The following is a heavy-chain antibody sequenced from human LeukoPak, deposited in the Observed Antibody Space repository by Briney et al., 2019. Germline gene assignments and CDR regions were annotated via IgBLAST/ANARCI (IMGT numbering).Heavy chain of an antibody. D-gene: IGHD6-13*01. J-gene: IGHJ4*02. Sequence: LVASVKVSCKASGYTFTGYYMHWVRQAPGQGLEWMGWVNPNNGGTNYAQKFQGRVTMTRDTSINTGYMELSRLRSDDTAVYYCATAPRYSSSRPPFDYWGQGTLVTVSS. CDR3: ATAPRYSSSRPPFDY. V-gene: IGHV1-2*02. CDR1: GYTFTGYY. CDR2: VNPNNGGT.